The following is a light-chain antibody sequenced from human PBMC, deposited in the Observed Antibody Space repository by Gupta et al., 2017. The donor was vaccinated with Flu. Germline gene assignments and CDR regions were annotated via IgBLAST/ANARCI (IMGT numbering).Light chain of an antibody. Sequence: DIVLTPSPGTLSLFPGERATLSCRASQSIYSFLSWYQQKPGQAPRLLISDASNRATGIPARFSGSGSGTDFTLTISSLEPEDFAIYYCQQRNSWPLTFGGGTKVEIK. CDR3: QQRNSWPLT. J-gene: IGKJ4*01. CDR1: QSIYSF. V-gene: IGKV3-11*01. CDR2: DAS.